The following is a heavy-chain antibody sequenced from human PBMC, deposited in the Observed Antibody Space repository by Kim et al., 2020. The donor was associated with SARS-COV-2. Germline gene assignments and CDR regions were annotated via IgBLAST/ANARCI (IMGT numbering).Heavy chain of an antibody. V-gene: IGHV4-39*01. Sequence: SLKSRVTIAVDTSKNQSSLKLSSVTAADTAVYYCARLDSMVRGVITPFDYWGQGTLVTVSS. D-gene: IGHD3-10*01. CDR3: ARLDSMVRGVITPFDY. J-gene: IGHJ4*02.